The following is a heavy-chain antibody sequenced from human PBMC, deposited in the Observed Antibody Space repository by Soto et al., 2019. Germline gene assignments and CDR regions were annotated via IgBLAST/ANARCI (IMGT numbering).Heavy chain of an antibody. V-gene: IGHV1-69*13. Sequence: ASVKVSCKASGGTFSSYAISWVRQAPGQGLEWMGGIIPIFGTANYAQKFQGRVTITADESTSTAYMELSSLRSEDTAVYYCARATEGGFYYYYYCGMDVWGQGTTVTVSS. CDR2: IIPIFGTA. J-gene: IGHJ6*02. CDR1: GGTFSSYA. CDR3: ARATEGGFYYYYYCGMDV. D-gene: IGHD3-16*01.